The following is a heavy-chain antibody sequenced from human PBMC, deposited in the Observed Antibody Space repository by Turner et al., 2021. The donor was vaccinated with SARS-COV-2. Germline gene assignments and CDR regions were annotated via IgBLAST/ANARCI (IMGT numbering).Heavy chain of an antibody. J-gene: IGHJ4*02. Sequence: EVQLAESGGGLVQPGGSLRLSCAASGFTFSSYWMSWVRQAQGKGLEWVANIKQDGSEKYYVDSVKGRFTNSRDNAKNSLYLQMNSLRAEDTAVYYCARGRSSGWSDFYYWGQGTLVTVSS. CDR3: ARGRSSGWSDFYY. D-gene: IGHD6-13*01. V-gene: IGHV3-7*01. CDR1: GFTFSSYW. CDR2: IKQDGSEK.